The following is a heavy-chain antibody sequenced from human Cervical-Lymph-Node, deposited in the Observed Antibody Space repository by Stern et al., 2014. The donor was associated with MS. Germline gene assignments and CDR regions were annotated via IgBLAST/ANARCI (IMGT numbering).Heavy chain of an antibody. CDR1: GHTVTTYS. V-gene: IGHV1-46*01. CDR2: FSPSTNRT. Sequence: QVQLVQYGAEVKKPGASVRISCKTTGHTVTTYSMHWIRQAPGQGLEWIGIFSPSTNRTTLAQKVQGRVTVTWDTSTSTLYLGLSSLQSDDTAVYYCATPLPFALWGQGTLVTVSS. CDR3: ATPLPFAL. J-gene: IGHJ4*02.